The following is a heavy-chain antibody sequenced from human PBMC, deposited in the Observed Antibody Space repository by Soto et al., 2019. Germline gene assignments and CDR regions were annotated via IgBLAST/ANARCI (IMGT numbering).Heavy chain of an antibody. CDR2: IIPIFGTA. V-gene: IGHV1-69*01. CDR1: GGTFSSYA. CDR3: XXXXXXXXXXXXXXGAFDI. Sequence: QVQLVQSGAEVKKPGSSVKVSCKASGGTFSSYAISWVRQAPGQGLEWMXGIIPIFGTANYAQKFQGRVTITADESTSTAYXXXXXXXXXXXXXXXXXXXXXXXXXXXXXXGAFDIWGQGTMVTVSS. J-gene: IGHJ3*02.